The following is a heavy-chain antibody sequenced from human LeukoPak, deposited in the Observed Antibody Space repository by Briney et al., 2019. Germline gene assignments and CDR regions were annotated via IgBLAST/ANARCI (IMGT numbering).Heavy chain of an antibody. V-gene: IGHV4-59*08. Sequence: SETLSLTCTVSSGSISRYYWSWIRQPPGKGLELIGYIYYSGNTNYNPSLKSRVTISVDTSMNQFSLKLNSVTAADTAVYYCARLYGDLFDIWGQGTMVTVSS. J-gene: IGHJ3*02. CDR2: IYYSGNT. CDR3: ARLYGDLFDI. CDR1: SGSISRYY. D-gene: IGHD3-10*01.